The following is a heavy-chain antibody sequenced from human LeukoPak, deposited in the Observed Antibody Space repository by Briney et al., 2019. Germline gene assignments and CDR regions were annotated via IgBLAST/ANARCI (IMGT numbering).Heavy chain of an antibody. CDR1: GFTFSSYW. V-gene: IGHV3-7*01. Sequence: GGSLRLSCAASGFTFSSYWMSWVRQAPGKGLEWVATIRQDGSQKYYVDSVKGRFTISRDNAKNSLYLQMNSLRAEDTAVYYCARDKDGSGPDYWGQGTLVTVSS. J-gene: IGHJ4*02. CDR2: IRQDGSQK. D-gene: IGHD3-10*01. CDR3: ARDKDGSGPDY.